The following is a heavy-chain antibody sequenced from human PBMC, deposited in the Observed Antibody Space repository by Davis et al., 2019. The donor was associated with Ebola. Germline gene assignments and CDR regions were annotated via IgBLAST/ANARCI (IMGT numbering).Heavy chain of an antibody. V-gene: IGHV6-1*01. CDR1: GDSVPCKIAA. D-gene: IGHD3-10*01. CDR3: LKSYYLDYFDL. CDR2: KYLRSTWYT. Sequence: QTPSLTRAISGDSVPCKIAARNWTRQSTTTGLEWPGRKYLRSTWYTDYAVSLKGRITLNTYPSQNLFSLHLTSVTPEDTAVYYCLKSYYLDYFDLWGQWTMVTVSS. J-gene: IGHJ3*01.